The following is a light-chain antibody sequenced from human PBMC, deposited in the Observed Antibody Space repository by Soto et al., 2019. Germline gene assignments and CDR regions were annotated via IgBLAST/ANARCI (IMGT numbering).Light chain of an antibody. J-gene: IGLJ3*02. Sequence: QSVPTQPPSASGTPGQRVTISCSGSSSNIGSNTVNWYQQLPGTAPKLLIYSNNQRPSGVPDRFSGSKSGTSASLAISGLQSEDEADYHCAAWDDSLNGPVFGGGTKLTVL. V-gene: IGLV1-44*01. CDR3: AAWDDSLNGPV. CDR2: SNN. CDR1: SSNIGSNT.